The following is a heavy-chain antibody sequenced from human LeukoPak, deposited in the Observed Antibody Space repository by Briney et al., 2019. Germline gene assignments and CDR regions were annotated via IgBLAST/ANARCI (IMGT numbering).Heavy chain of an antibody. Sequence: GGSLRLSCAASGFTFSSYAMHWVRQAPGKGLEWVTVIWYDGSNKHYADSVKGRFTISRDNSKNTLYLQVDSLRAEDTAVYYCARAFGASSGYSVDYWGQGTLVTVSS. CDR3: ARAFGASSGYSVDY. CDR2: IWYDGSNK. V-gene: IGHV3-33*01. J-gene: IGHJ4*02. D-gene: IGHD3-22*01. CDR1: GFTFSSYA.